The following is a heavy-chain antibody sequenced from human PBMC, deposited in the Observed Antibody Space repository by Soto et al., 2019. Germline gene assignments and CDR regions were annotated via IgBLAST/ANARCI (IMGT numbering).Heavy chain of an antibody. Sequence: SETLSLTCTVSGGSISSSSYYWGWIRQPPGKGLEWIGSIYYSGSTYYNPSLKSRVTISVDTSKNQFSLKLSSVTAADTAVYYCARTGGLRYGDYVDYWGQGTLVTVSS. D-gene: IGHD5-12*01. CDR1: GGSISSSSYY. J-gene: IGHJ4*02. V-gene: IGHV4-39*01. CDR3: ARTGGLRYGDYVDY. CDR2: IYYSGST.